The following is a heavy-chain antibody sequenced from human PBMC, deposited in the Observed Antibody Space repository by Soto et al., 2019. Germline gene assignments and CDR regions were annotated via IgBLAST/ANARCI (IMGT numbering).Heavy chain of an antibody. CDR3: ARRIVPTGTFDY. D-gene: IGHD5-12*01. CDR1: GGSLTSYY. J-gene: IGHJ4*02. Sequence: SETLSLTCTVSGGSLTSYYWSWILQPPGKGLEWIGFVYYTGIARYNPSLKSRVTISVDTSKNQFSLKLTSVTAADTAIYYFARRIVPTGTFDYWGQGTLVTVAS. V-gene: IGHV4-59*08. CDR2: VYYTGIA.